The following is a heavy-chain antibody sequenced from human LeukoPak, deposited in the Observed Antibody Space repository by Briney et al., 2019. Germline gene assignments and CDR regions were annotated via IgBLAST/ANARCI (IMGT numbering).Heavy chain of an antibody. CDR1: GFTFSGHS. Sequence: PGGSLRLSCATSGFTFSGHSMSWVRQAPGKGLEWVSSITSTATHTYYADSVKGRFTISRDNAKNSLDLQMNSLRVEDTAVYYCARMHRYGRCWGQGTLVTVSS. V-gene: IGHV3-21*01. D-gene: IGHD5-18*01. J-gene: IGHJ4*02. CDR3: ARMHRYGRC. CDR2: ITSTATHT.